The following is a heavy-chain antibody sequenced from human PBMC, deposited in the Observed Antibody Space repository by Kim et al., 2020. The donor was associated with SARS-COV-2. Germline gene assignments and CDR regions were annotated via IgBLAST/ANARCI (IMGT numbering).Heavy chain of an antibody. D-gene: IGHD7-27*01. Sequence: SVKVSCKASGGTFSSYAISWVRQAPGQGLEWMGRIIPILGIANYAQKFQGRVTITADKSTSTAYMELSSLRSEDTAVYYCARGQTNGETFDYWGQGTLVTVSS. V-gene: IGHV1-69*04. CDR2: IIPILGIA. J-gene: IGHJ4*02. CDR1: GGTFSSYA. CDR3: ARGQTNGETFDY.